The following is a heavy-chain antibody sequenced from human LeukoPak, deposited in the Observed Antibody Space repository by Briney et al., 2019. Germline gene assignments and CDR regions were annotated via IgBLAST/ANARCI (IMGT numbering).Heavy chain of an antibody. J-gene: IGHJ4*02. CDR2: INSDGSST. CDR1: GFTFSSYW. D-gene: IGHD3-22*01. CDR3: AKRDYSDSSDYFPLFDN. Sequence: GGSLRLSCAASGFTFSSYWMHWVRQAPGKGLVWVSRINSDGSSTSYADSVKGRFTISRGNSRSTLYLQMNSLRVEDTAVYYCAKRDYSDSSDYFPLFDNWGQGTLVTVSS. V-gene: IGHV3-74*01.